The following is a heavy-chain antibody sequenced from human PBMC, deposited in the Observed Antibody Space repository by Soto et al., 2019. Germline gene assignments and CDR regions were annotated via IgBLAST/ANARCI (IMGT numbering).Heavy chain of an antibody. V-gene: IGHV3-30*03. CDR3: ARDSGWPILKFDN. Sequence: PGGSLRLSCAASDFDFSSYGIHWVRQAPGKGLEWVAASSYDGRETFYADSAKGRFTVSKEMSKNTAFLQMNALRHEDTAVYFCARDSGWPILKFDNWGQGTPVTVSS. D-gene: IGHD3-10*01. CDR2: SSYDGRET. J-gene: IGHJ4*02. CDR1: DFDFSSYG.